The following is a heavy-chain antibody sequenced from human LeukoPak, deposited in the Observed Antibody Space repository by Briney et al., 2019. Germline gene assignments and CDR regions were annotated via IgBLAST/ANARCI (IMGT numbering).Heavy chain of an antibody. Sequence: SETLSLTCAVYGGSFSGYYWSWIRQPPGKGLEWIGEINHSGSTNYSPSLKSRVTISVDTSKNQFSLKLSSVTAADTAVYYCARRSYSSSFDYWGQGTLVTVSS. V-gene: IGHV4-34*01. J-gene: IGHJ4*02. CDR1: GGSFSGYY. CDR2: INHSGST. CDR3: ARRSYSSSFDY. D-gene: IGHD6-6*01.